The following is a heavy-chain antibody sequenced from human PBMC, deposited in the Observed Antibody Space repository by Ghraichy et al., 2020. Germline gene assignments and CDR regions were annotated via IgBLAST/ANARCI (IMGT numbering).Heavy chain of an antibody. D-gene: IGHD1-20*01. J-gene: IGHJ6*02. Sequence: ASVKVSCKACGSTFTRYGLSWVWQAPCQGLKWMGWISAYNGNTNYAQKLQGRVTMTTDTSTSTAYMELRSLRSDDTAVYYCARVGGITGTSPLYGMDVWGHGTSVTVSS. CDR3: ARVGGITGTSPLYGMDV. CDR1: GSTFTRYG. CDR2: ISAYNGNT. V-gene: IGHV1-18*01.